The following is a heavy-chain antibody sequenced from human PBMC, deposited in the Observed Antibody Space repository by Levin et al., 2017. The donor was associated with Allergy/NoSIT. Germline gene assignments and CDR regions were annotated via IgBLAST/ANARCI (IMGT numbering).Heavy chain of an antibody. CDR2: ISGSGGST. J-gene: IGHJ4*02. CDR3: AKEAAGDGGYYFDY. V-gene: IGHV3-23*01. CDR1: GFTFSSYA. D-gene: IGHD3-10*01. Sequence: GESLKISCAASGFTFSSYAMSWVRQAPGKGLEWVSAISGSGGSTYYADSVKGRFTISRDNSKNTLYLQMNSLRAEDTAVYYCAKEAAGDGGYYFDYWGQGTLVTVSS.